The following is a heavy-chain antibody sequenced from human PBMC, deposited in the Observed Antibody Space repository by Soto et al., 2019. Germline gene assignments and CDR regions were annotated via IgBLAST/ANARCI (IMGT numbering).Heavy chain of an antibody. Sequence: GASVKVSCKASGYTFTSYGSSWVRQAPGQGLEWMGWISAYNGNTNYAQKLQGRVTMTTDTSTSTAYMELRSLRSDDTAVYYCARDRCKYCSGGSCYGCELRESRFDPWGQGTLVTVSS. V-gene: IGHV1-18*01. CDR1: GYTFTSYG. CDR2: ISAYNGNT. CDR3: ARDRCKYCSGGSCYGCELRESRFDP. J-gene: IGHJ5*02. D-gene: IGHD2-15*01.